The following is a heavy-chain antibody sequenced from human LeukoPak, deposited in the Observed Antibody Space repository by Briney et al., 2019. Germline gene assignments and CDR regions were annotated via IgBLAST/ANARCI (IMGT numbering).Heavy chain of an antibody. CDR1: GFTFSGYW. D-gene: IGHD1/OR15-1a*01. CDR3: ARDPRNKGFDP. Sequence: GGSLSLSCAASGFTFSGYWMHWARQSPGKGLVWVSCINGDGSDTRYADSVKGRFTISRDNAKNTLYLQMNSLRVEDTGVYYCARDPRNKGFDPWGQGTLVTVSS. CDR2: INGDGSDT. V-gene: IGHV3-74*01. J-gene: IGHJ5*02.